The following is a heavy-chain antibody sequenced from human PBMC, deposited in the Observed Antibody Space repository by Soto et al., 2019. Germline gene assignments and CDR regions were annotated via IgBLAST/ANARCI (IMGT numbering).Heavy chain of an antibody. Sequence: EVQLLESGGGLVQPGGSLRLSCAASGFTFTNYAMRWVRQAPGKGLEWISTIGGSDGRTYYADSVKGRFTISKDNSKNTLYLQMNTLRAEDTAIYYCARRGSDYSYFDYWGQGTLVTVSS. D-gene: IGHD3-16*01. CDR1: GFTFTNYA. V-gene: IGHV3-23*01. J-gene: IGHJ4*02. CDR2: IGGSDGRT. CDR3: ARRGSDYSYFDY.